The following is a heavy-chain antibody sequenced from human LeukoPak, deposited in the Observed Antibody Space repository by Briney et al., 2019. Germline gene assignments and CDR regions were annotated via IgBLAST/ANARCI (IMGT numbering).Heavy chain of an antibody. Sequence: SETLSLTCTVSGGSISSYYWSWIRQPPGKGLEWIGYIYYSGSTNYNPSLKSRVTISVDTSKNQFSLKLSSVTAADTAVYYCARTVLWFGDRGYFDYWGHGTLITVSS. D-gene: IGHD3-10*01. CDR2: IYYSGST. CDR1: GGSISSYY. V-gene: IGHV4-59*08. J-gene: IGHJ4*01. CDR3: ARTVLWFGDRGYFDY.